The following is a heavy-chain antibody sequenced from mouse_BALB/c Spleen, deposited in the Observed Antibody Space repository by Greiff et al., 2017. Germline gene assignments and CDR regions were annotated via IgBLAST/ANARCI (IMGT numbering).Heavy chain of an antibody. J-gene: IGHJ1*01. Sequence: QVTLKVSGPGILQPSQTLSLTCSFSGFSLSTSGMGVSWIRQPSGKGLEWLAHIYWDDDKRYNPSLKSRLTISKDTSSNQVFLKITSVDTADTATYYCARPYGNWYFDVWGAGTTVTVSS. CDR1: GFSLSTSGMG. D-gene: IGHD2-1*01. V-gene: IGHV8-12*01. CDR3: ARPYGNWYFDV. CDR2: IYWDDDK.